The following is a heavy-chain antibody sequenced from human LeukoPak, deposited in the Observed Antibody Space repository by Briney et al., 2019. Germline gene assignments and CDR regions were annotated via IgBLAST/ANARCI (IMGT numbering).Heavy chain of an antibody. J-gene: IGHJ4*02. Sequence: GGSLRLSCAASGFIFTNYFMSWVRQAPGKGLEWVSVIYSGGNTYYADSVKGRFTISRDNSKNTLYLQMNSLRAEDTAVYYCARDSSDYGGKGVDYWGQGTLVTVSS. D-gene: IGHD4-23*01. CDR2: IYSGGNT. V-gene: IGHV3-53*01. CDR1: GFIFTNYF. CDR3: ARDSSDYGGKGVDY.